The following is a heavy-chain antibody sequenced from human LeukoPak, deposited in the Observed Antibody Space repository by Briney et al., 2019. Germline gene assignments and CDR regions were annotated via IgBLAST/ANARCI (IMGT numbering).Heavy chain of an antibody. CDR1: GYTFSSYG. J-gene: IGHJ4*02. Sequence: GASVKVSCNASGYTFSSYGITWVRQAPGQGLEWMGWINPYNGNTNYAQKLQDRVIMTTDTSTSTAYMELRNLISDDTAVYYCARDGGVDGDYERGAFDYWGQGTLVTVSS. D-gene: IGHD4-17*01. V-gene: IGHV1-18*01. CDR3: ARDGGVDGDYERGAFDY. CDR2: INPYNGNT.